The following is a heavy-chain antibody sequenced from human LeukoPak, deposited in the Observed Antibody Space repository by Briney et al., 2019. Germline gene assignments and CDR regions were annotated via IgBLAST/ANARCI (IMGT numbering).Heavy chain of an antibody. CDR3: ARHSPSLRYCSGGNCFLHY. V-gene: IGHV5-10-1*01. CDR2: IDPSDSYT. D-gene: IGHD2-15*01. CDR1: GYSFTNYW. J-gene: IGHJ4*02. Sequence: GESLKTSCKGSGYSFTNYWITWVRQMPGKGLEWMGNIDPSDSYTNYSPSFQGHVTISADKSINTAYLQWSSLKASDTAMYHCARHSPSLRYCSGGNCFLHYWGQGTLVTVSS.